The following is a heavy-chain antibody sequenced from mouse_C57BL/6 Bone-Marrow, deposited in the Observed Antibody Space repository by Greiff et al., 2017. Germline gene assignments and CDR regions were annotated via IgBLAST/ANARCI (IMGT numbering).Heavy chain of an antibody. D-gene: IGHD2-5*01. CDR3: ARRNAYYSNSYYCNY. J-gene: IGHJ2*01. Sequence: QVQLKESGAELVKPGASVKISCKASGYAFSSYWMNWVKQRPGRGFEWIGQIYPGAGATNYNGTFTGKATLTADQSSSTAYMQLSSLTSEDSAVYFCARRNAYYSNSYYCNYWGQGTTLTVSS. CDR2: IYPGAGAT. V-gene: IGHV1-80*01. CDR1: GYAFSSYW.